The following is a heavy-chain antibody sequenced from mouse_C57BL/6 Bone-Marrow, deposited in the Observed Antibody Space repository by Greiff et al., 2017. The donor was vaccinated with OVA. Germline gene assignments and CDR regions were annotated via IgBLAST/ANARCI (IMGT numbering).Heavy chain of an antibody. D-gene: IGHD2-4*01. Sequence: EVKLVESGGGLVQPGGSLKLSCAASGFTFSDYGMAWVRQAPRKGPEWVAFISNLAYSIYYADTVTGRFTISRENAKNTLYLEMSSLRSEDTAMYYCARLGACYDYARGGAMDYWGQGTSVTVSS. V-gene: IGHV5-15*01. CDR3: ARLGACYDYARGGAMDY. J-gene: IGHJ4*01. CDR1: GFTFSDYG. CDR2: ISNLAYSI.